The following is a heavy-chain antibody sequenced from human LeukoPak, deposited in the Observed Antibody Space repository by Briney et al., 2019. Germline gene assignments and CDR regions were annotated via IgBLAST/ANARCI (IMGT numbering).Heavy chain of an antibody. CDR2: VSPDGSDK. J-gene: IGHJ5*02. Sequence: GGSLTLSCAASGFTFNSYWMSWVRQAPGMGLEWVAHVSPDGSDKYYVDSVKGRFTISRDNGKNSLSLQMNTLRAEDTAIYYCFASSSGHNPWGQGTLVTVSS. V-gene: IGHV3-7*01. CDR1: GFTFNSYW. D-gene: IGHD3-3*01. CDR3: FASSSGHNP.